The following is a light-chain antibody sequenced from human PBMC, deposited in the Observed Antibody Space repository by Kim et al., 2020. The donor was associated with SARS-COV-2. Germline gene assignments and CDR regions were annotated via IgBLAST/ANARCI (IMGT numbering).Light chain of an antibody. CDR3: QQYDNLPLT. CDR2: DTS. CDR1: QDIKNY. V-gene: IGKV1-33*01. Sequence: ASVGDRVTITCQASQDIKNYLNWYQQKAGKAPKLVIYDTSNLETGVPSRFSGSGSGTEFNFTIRSLQPEDIATYFCQQYDNLPLTFGGGTKVDIK. J-gene: IGKJ4*01.